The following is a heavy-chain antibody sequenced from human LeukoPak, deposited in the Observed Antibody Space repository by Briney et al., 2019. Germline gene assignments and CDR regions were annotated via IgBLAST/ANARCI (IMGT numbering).Heavy chain of an antibody. D-gene: IGHD5-18*01. CDR1: GFTFSSYA. CDR3: ARAGGTAMSITLDY. V-gene: IGHV3-23*01. Sequence: PGGSLRLSCAASGFTFSSYAMSWVRQAPGKGLEWVSAISGSGGSTYYADSVKGRFTISRDNSKNTLYLQMNSLRAEDTAVYYCARAGGTAMSITLDYWGQGTLVTVSS. CDR2: ISGSGGST. J-gene: IGHJ4*02.